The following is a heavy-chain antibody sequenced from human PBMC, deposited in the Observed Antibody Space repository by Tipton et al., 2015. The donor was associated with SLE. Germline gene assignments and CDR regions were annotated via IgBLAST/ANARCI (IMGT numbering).Heavy chain of an antibody. CDR1: GGSISSYY. D-gene: IGHD2-15*01. J-gene: IGHJ4*02. Sequence: TLSLTCTVSGGSISSYYWSWIRQPPGKGLEWIGYIYYSGSTNYNPSLKSRVTTSVDTSKNQFSLKLSSVTAEDTAVYYCARSPPLRYCSGGSCPVDYWGQGTPVTVSS. V-gene: IGHV4-59*01. CDR3: ARSPPLRYCSGGSCPVDY. CDR2: IYYSGST.